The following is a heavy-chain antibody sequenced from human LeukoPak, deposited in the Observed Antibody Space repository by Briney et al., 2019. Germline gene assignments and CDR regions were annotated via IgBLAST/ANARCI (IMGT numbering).Heavy chain of an antibody. J-gene: IGHJ3*02. D-gene: IGHD6-6*01. CDR1: GYSFTSYW. Sequence: VASVKVSCKASGYSFTSYWIGWVRQMPGKGLEWMGIIYPGDSDTRYSPSFQGQVTLSADKSISTAYLQWNSLKASDTAMYYCARRDSSSSRDAFDIWGQGTMVTVSS. V-gene: IGHV5-51*01. CDR2: IYPGDSDT. CDR3: ARRDSSSSRDAFDI.